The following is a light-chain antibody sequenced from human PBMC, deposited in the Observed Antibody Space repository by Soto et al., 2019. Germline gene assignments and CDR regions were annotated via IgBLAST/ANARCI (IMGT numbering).Light chain of an antibody. J-gene: IGKJ4*01. Sequence: DIVMTQSPDSLAVSLGERATINCKSSQSVLHSSNNKNYLAWYQQKSGQPPNLLIYWASTRESGVPDRFSGSGSGKDFTLSSSSLQAEDVAVYYCQQYYRTPPAFGGGTKVEIK. CDR2: WAS. V-gene: IGKV4-1*01. CDR1: QSVLHSSNNKNY. CDR3: QQYYRTPPA.